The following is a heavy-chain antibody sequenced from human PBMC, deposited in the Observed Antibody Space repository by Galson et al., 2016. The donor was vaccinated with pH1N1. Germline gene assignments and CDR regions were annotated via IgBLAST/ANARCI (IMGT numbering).Heavy chain of an antibody. J-gene: IGHJ4*02. CDR1: GYTFTSYD. D-gene: IGHD4-17*01. CDR2: MNPTSGNT. Sequence: SVKVSCKASGYTFTSYDINWVRQATGQGLEWMGWMNPTSGNTGYAQKFQGRVTMTRNTSISTAYMELSSLRSEDTAVYYCARSGGYGENFDYWGQGTLVTVSS. CDR3: ARSGGYGENFDY. V-gene: IGHV1-8*01.